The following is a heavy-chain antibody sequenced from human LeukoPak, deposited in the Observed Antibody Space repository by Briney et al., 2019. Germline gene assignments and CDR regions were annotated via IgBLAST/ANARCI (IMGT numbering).Heavy chain of an antibody. V-gene: IGHV1-2*02. CDR1: GYTFNDYY. Sequence: ASVKVSCKASGYTFNDYYLYWMRRAPGQGLEWMGWIDPNSGDTNYPQNFQGRVTMTRDTSISTAYMELSGLTSDDTAVYYCATGHYCGSGKLFTQWGQGTLVTVSS. CDR2: IDPNSGDT. D-gene: IGHD3-10*01. CDR3: ATGHYCGSGKLFTQ. J-gene: IGHJ4*02.